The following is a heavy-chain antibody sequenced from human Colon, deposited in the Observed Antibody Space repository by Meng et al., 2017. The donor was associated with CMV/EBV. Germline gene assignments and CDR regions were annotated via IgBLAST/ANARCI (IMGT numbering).Heavy chain of an antibody. J-gene: IGHJ3*02. CDR3: AKGWYRSTAGAFDI. V-gene: IGHV3-33*06. Sequence: GESLKISCAASGFTFSSYGMHWVRQAPGKGLEWVAVIWYDGSNKYYPDSVKGRFTISRDNSKNTLYLQMNSLRAEDTAVYYCAKGWYRSTAGAFDIWGQGTMVTVSS. CDR1: GFTFSSYG. CDR2: IWYDGSNK. D-gene: IGHD2-15*01.